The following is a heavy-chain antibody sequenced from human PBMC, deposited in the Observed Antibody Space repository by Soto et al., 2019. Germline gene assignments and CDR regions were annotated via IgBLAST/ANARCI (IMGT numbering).Heavy chain of an antibody. Sequence: HGGSLRLSCAASGFTFSNAWMSWVRQAPGKGREWVGRIKSKTDGGTTDYAAPVKGRFTISRDDSKNTLYLQMNSLKTEDTAVYYCTTDNEEFWSGYPFDYWGQGTLVTVSS. CDR3: TTDNEEFWSGYPFDY. D-gene: IGHD3-3*01. CDR1: GFTFSNAW. CDR2: IKSKTDGGTT. V-gene: IGHV3-15*01. J-gene: IGHJ4*02.